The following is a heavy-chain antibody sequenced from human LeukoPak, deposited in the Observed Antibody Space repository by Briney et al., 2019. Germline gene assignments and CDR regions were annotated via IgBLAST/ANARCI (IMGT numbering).Heavy chain of an antibody. V-gene: IGHV4-59*01. CDR2: IYYSGST. Sequence: PSETLSLTCTVSGGSISSYYWSWIRQPPGKGLEWIGYIYYSGSTNYNPSLKSRVTISVDTSKNQFSLKLSSVTAADTAVYYCARGGIAARHNWFDPWGQGTLVTVSS. D-gene: IGHD6-6*01. CDR1: GGSISSYY. CDR3: ARGGIAARHNWFDP. J-gene: IGHJ5*02.